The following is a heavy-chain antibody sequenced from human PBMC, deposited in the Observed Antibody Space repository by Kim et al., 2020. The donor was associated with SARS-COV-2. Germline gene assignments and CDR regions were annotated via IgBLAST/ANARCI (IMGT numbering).Heavy chain of an antibody. D-gene: IGHD3-16*02. V-gene: IGHV3-15*01. J-gene: IGHJ4*02. CDR1: GFTFSNAW. CDR3: TTEPAMITFGGVIVIPAGSLDY. CDR2: IKSKTDGGTT. Sequence: GGSLRLSCAASGFTFSNAWMRWVRQAPGKGLEWVGRIKSKTDGGTTDYAAPVKGRFTISRDDSKNTLYLQMNSLKTEDTAVYYCTTEPAMITFGGVIVIPAGSLDYWGQGTLVTVSS.